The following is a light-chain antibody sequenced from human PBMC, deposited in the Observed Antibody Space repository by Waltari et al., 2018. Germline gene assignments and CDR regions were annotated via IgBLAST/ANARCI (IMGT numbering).Light chain of an antibody. Sequence: EIVLTQSPATLSLSPGERATLSCRASQSVSSYLAWYQQKPGQAPRLLIYDASNRATGIPARFSGSGSGTDFTLTSSSLEPEDFAVYYCQQRSNWHSWTFGQGTKVEIK. CDR2: DAS. J-gene: IGKJ1*01. CDR1: QSVSSY. V-gene: IGKV3-11*01. CDR3: QQRSNWHSWT.